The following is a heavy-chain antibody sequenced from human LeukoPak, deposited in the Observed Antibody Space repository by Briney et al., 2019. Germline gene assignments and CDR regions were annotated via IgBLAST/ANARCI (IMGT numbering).Heavy chain of an antibody. J-gene: IGHJ5*02. D-gene: IGHD6-19*01. Sequence: GGSLRLSCAASGFTFSSYSMNWVRQAPGKGLEWVSSISSSSNSIYYADSVKGRFTISRDNAKNSLYLQMNSLRAEDTAVYYCARDYSGCSWGQGTLVTVST. V-gene: IGHV3-21*01. CDR2: ISSSSNSI. CDR3: ARDYSGCS. CDR1: GFTFSSYS.